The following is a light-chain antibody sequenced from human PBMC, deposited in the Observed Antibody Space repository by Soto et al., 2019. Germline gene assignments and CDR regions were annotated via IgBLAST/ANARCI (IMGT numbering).Light chain of an antibody. V-gene: IGKV1-5*03. CDR1: PSINNW. J-gene: IGKJ2*01. CDR2: KAS. Sequence: DIQMTQSPSTLSASVGDRVTITCRTSPSINNWLAWYQQKPGKAPTLLIYKASLLESGVPSRFSGSGSGTEFTLTISSLQPDDFETYYCQQYDSYPYNFAQGTKLE. CDR3: QQYDSYPYN.